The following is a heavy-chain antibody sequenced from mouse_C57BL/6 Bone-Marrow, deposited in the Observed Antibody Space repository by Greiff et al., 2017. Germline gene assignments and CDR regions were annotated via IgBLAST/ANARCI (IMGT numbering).Heavy chain of an antibody. J-gene: IGHJ2*01. CDR3: AIYYYGSSGDY. Sequence: VQLQQSGAELAKPGASVTLSCTASGYTFTSYWMHWVKQRPGQGLEWIGYINPSSGYTKYNQTFKDKATLTADKSSSTAYMQLNSLTYEDSAVYYCAIYYYGSSGDYWGQGTTLTVSS. V-gene: IGHV1-7*01. D-gene: IGHD1-1*01. CDR2: INPSSGYT. CDR1: GYTFTSYW.